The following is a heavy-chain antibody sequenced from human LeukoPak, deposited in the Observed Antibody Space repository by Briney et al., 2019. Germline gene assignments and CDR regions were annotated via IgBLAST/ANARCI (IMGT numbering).Heavy chain of an antibody. CDR1: GYTLTELS. J-gene: IGHJ4*02. D-gene: IGHD6-13*01. CDR2: FDPEDGET. CDR3: LSSSWGLDY. V-gene: IGHV1-24*01. Sequence: GASVKVSCKVSGYTLTELSMHWVRQAPGKGLEWMGGFDPEDGETIYAQKFQGRVTMTENTSTDTAYMELSSLGSEDTAVYYCLSSSWGLDYWGQGTLVTVSS.